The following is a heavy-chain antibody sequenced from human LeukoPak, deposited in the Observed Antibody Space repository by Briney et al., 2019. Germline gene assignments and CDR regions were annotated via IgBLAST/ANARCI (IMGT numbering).Heavy chain of an antibody. CDR2: ITSSSSYI. D-gene: IGHD4-11*01. Sequence: XGSLRLSCAASGFTFSSYSMNWVRQAPGKGLEWVSSITSSSSYIYYADSVKGRFTISRDNAKNSLYLQLNSLRAEDTAVYYCVRLYDDYTNGHFDSWGQGTLVTVSS. CDR3: VRLYDDYTNGHFDS. CDR1: GFTFSSYS. V-gene: IGHV3-21*01. J-gene: IGHJ4*02.